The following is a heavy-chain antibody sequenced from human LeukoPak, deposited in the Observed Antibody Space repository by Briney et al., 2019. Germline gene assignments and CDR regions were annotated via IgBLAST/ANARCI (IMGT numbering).Heavy chain of an antibody. CDR1: GYTFTSYG. V-gene: IGHV1-18*01. CDR3: ARDVVVVPAAYYYGTDV. D-gene: IGHD2-2*01. J-gene: IGHJ6*02. Sequence: GASVKVSCKASGYTFTSYGISWVRQAPGQGLEWMGWISAYNGNTNYAQKLQGRVTMTTDTSTSTAYMELRSLRSDDTAVYYCARDVVVVPAAYYYGTDVWGQGTTVTVSS. CDR2: ISAYNGNT.